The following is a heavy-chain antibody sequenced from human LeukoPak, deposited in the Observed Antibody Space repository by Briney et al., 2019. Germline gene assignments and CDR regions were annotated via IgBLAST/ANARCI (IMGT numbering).Heavy chain of an antibody. CDR2: IIPILGIA. CDR1: GGTFSSYT. Sequence: GTSVKASCKASGGTFSSYTVSWVRQAPGQGLEWMGRIIPILGIANYAQKFQGRVTITADKSTSTAYMELSSLRSEDTAVYYCARGYYYDSSGVDYWGQGTLVTVSS. CDR3: ARGYYYDSSGVDY. J-gene: IGHJ4*02. D-gene: IGHD3-22*01. V-gene: IGHV1-69*02.